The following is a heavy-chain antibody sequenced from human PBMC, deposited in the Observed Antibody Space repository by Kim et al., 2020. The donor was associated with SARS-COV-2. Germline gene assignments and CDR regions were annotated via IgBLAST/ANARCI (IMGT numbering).Heavy chain of an antibody. CDR2: T. D-gene: IGHD2-2*01. V-gene: IGHV3-23*01. CDR3: AKHQATGWFDP. Sequence: TFDADSVKGRFTISRDKSKNTLSLQMNSLRAEDTAFYYCAKHQATGWFDPWGQGTLVIVSS. J-gene: IGHJ5*02.